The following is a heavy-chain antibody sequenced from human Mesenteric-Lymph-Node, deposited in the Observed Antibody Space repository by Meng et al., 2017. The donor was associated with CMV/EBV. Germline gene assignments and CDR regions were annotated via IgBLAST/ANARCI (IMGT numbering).Heavy chain of an antibody. V-gene: IGHV3-9*01. D-gene: IGHD1-1*01. CDR2: ITWNGGRT. CDR1: GFTFDDYA. Sequence: SLKISCVASGFTFDDYAMHWVRQSPGKGLEWVSGITWNGGRTDYADSVKGRFTISRDNAKNSLYLQMNILRGEDTAVYYCARDPDWSDVLDSWGHGTLVTVSS. J-gene: IGHJ5*01. CDR3: ARDPDWSDVLDS.